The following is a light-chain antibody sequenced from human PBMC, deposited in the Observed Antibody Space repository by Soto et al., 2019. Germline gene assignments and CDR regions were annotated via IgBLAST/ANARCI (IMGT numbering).Light chain of an antibody. CDR3: QHYGSPLT. V-gene: IGKV3-20*01. Sequence: EIVLTQSPGILSLSPGGRATLSCRASQSVRSSYLAWYQQRPGQAPRLLIFGASFRATGIPDRFSGSGSGTDFTLTISRLEPEDFAVYYCQHYGSPLTFGGGTKVDIK. CDR1: QSVRSSY. CDR2: GAS. J-gene: IGKJ4*01.